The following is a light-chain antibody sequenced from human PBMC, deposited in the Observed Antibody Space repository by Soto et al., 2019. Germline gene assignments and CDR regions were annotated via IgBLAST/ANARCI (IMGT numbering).Light chain of an antibody. Sequence: SYELTQPHSVSVAPGQTATITCGGNNIGSYSVHWYQHKSGQAPVLVVYDDTDRPSGIPERVSGSNSGITATLTISRVEAGDEAAYYCQVFDRTSDHVIFGGGTQLTVL. J-gene: IGLJ2*01. CDR2: DDT. CDR3: QVFDRTSDHVI. CDR1: NIGSYS. V-gene: IGLV3-21*02.